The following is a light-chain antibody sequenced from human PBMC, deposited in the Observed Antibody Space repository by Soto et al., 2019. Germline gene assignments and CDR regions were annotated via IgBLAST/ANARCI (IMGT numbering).Light chain of an antibody. V-gene: IGLV2-14*03. J-gene: IGLJ2*01. Sequence: QAVLTQPASVSGSPGLSITISCTGTSSDIGGYNYVSWYQQHPGKAPKLIIYDVSNRPSGVSNRFSGSKSGNTASLTISGLQAEDEADFYCSSYASSSTVVFGGGTKLTVL. CDR3: SSYASSSTVV. CDR1: SSDIGGYNY. CDR2: DVS.